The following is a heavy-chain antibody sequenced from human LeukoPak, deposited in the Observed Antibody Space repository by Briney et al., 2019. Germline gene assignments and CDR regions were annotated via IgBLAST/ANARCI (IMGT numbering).Heavy chain of an antibody. Sequence: GGSLRLSCVAPGFTFKSYHMNWVRQAPGKGLEWLSGITSGASVIYYADSVKGRFTISRDDAKKSLFLQMSGLTVDDTAVYYCARKRIADLGDETSFGGSPFDSWGQGTLVTVSS. CDR3: ARKRIADLGDETSFGGSPFDS. V-gene: IGHV3-48*03. CDR1: GFTFKSYH. D-gene: IGHD3-16*01. J-gene: IGHJ4*02. CDR2: ITSGASVI.